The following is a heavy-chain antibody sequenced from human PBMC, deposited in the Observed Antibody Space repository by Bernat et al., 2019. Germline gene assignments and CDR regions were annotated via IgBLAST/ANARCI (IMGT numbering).Heavy chain of an antibody. J-gene: IGHJ4*02. CDR3: ARDGYSRGLANDY. V-gene: IGHV3-33*01. CDR2: IWYDGNNK. Sequence: QVQLVESGGGVVQPGRSLRLSCVASGFTFSSYGMHWVRQAPGKGLEWVAVIWYDGNNKYYADSVKGRFSISRDNSKNTLFLQMNSLRAEDTALYYCARDGYSRGLANDYWGQGTLVTVSS. D-gene: IGHD5-18*01. CDR1: GFTFSSYG.